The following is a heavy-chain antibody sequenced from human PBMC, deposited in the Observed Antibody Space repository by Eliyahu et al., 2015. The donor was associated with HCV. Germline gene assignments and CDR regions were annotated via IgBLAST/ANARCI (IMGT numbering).Heavy chain of an antibody. CDR2: INHSGST. CDR3: ARLLRFLADGMDV. J-gene: IGHJ6*02. D-gene: IGHD3-3*01. V-gene: IGHV4-34*01. CDR1: GGSFNGYY. Sequence: QVQLQQWGAGLLKPSETLSLTCAVYGGSFNGYYWSWIRQPPGKGLEWIGEINHSGSTNYNPSLKSRVTISVDTSKNQFSLKLTSVTAADTAVYYCARLLRFLADGMDVWGQGTTVTVSS.